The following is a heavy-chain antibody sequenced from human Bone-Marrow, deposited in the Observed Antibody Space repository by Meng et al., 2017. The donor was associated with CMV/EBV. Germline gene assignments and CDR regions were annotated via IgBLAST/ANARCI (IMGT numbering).Heavy chain of an antibody. CDR2: IRYDGSNK. CDR1: GFTFSGYG. V-gene: IGHV3-30*02. Sequence: GGSLRLSCVTSGFTFSGYGMHWVRQAPGKRLEWVAFIRYDGSNKYYADSVKGRFTISRDNSKNTLYLQMNSLRAEDTAVYYCAKDTRPHSSGWYYFDYWGQGTLVTVSS. D-gene: IGHD6-19*01. CDR3: AKDTRPHSSGWYYFDY. J-gene: IGHJ4*02.